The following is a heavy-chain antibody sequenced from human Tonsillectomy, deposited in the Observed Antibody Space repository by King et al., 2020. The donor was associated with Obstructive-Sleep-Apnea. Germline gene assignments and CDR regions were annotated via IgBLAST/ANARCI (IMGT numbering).Heavy chain of an antibody. CDR1: GFVVSTYW. V-gene: IGHV3-7*04. Sequence: QLVQSGGGLVQPGGSLRLSCVTPGFVVSTYWMTWVRQAPGKGLEWVANINKDGNEKQYVDSVKGLFTISRDNAKNSLYLQMDSLRAEDTAVYYCARGSSAASWGQGTLVTVSS. CDR2: INKDGNEK. J-gene: IGHJ5*02. CDR3: ARGSSAAS. D-gene: IGHD6-13*01.